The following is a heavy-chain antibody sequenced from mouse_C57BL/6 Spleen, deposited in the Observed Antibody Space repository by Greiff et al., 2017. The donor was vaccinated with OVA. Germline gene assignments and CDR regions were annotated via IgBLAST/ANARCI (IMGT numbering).Heavy chain of an antibody. CDR3: ARRYYDYDGADYCDY. CDR2: IYPRGGST. J-gene: IGHJ2*01. Sequence: QVQLQQSGPELVKPGASVKLSCKASGYTFTSYDINWVKQRPGQGLEWIGWIYPRGGSTKYNEKFKGKATLTVDTSSSTAYMELHSLTSEDSAVYFCARRYYDYDGADYCDYWGQGTTLTVSS. V-gene: IGHV1-85*01. CDR1: GYTFTSYD. D-gene: IGHD2-4*01.